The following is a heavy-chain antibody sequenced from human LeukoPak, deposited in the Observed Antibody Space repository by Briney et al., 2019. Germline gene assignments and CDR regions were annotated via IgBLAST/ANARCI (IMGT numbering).Heavy chain of an antibody. D-gene: IGHD2-2*01. Sequence: SETLSLTCTVSGGSISSSPYSWGWIRQPPGKGLEWIGTVYLSGNTYYNPSLKSRVTISVDTSKNQFSLKLSSVTAADTAVYYCARISDMVVVASPTTYYRYMGVWGKGTTVTVSS. J-gene: IGHJ6*03. V-gene: IGHV4-39*01. CDR3: ARISDMVVVASPTTYYRYMGV. CDR1: GGSISSSPYS. CDR2: VYLSGNT.